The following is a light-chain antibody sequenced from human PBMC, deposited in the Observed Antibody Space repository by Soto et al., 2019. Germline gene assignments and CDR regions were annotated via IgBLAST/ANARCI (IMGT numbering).Light chain of an antibody. J-gene: IGLJ2*01. CDR1: SSDVGSYNL. CDR3: CSYAGSSTVV. CDR2: EGS. V-gene: IGLV2-23*01. Sequence: QSALTQPASVSGSPGQSITISCTGTSSDVGSYNLVSWYQQHPGKAPKLMIYEGSKRPSGVSNRFSGSKSGNTASLTISXXXXXXEADYYCCSYAGSSTVVFGGGTKLTVL.